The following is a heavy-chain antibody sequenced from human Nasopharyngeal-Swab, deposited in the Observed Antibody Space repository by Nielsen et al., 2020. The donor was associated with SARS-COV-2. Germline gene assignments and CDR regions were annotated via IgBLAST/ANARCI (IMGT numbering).Heavy chain of an antibody. CDR3: AKGSGSWDGMDV. J-gene: IGHJ6*02. CDR2: IYSGGSST. D-gene: IGHD1-26*01. V-gene: IGHV3-23*03. CDR1: GFTFSDYY. Sequence: GESLKISCAASGFTFSDYYMIWVRQAPGKGLEWVSVIYSGGSSTYYADSVKGRFTISRDNSKNTLYLQMNSLRAEDTAVYYCAKGSGSWDGMDVWGQGTTVTVSS.